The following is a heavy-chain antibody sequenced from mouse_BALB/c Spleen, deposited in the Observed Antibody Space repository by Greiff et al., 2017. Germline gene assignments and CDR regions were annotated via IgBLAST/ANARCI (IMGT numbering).Heavy chain of an antibody. CDR2: ISDGGSYT. CDR3: ARDEAWFAY. J-gene: IGHJ3*01. Sequence: EVKLMESGGGLVKPGGSLKLSCAASGFTFSDYYMYWVRQTPEKRLEWVATISDGGSYTYYPDSVKGRFTISRDNAKNNLYLQMSSLKSEDTAMYYCARDEAWFAYWGQGTLVTVSA. CDR1: GFTFSDYY. V-gene: IGHV5-4*02.